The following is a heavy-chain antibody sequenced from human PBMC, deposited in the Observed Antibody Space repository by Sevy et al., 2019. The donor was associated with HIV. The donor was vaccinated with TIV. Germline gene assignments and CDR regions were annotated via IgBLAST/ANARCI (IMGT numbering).Heavy chain of an antibody. CDR3: TAGVGASDFDY. D-gene: IGHD1-26*01. CDR1: GFTFSNAW. Sequence: GGSLRLSCAASGFTFSNAWMSWVRQAPGKGLEWVGRIKSKTEGATRDFAAPVKGILLISRDDSRNTVYLQMNSLKTEDTAVYYCTAGVGASDFDYWGQGTLVTVSS. J-gene: IGHJ4*02. CDR2: IKSKTEGATR. V-gene: IGHV3-15*01.